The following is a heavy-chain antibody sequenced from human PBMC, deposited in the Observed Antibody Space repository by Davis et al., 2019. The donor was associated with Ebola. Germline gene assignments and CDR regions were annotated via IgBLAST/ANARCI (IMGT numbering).Heavy chain of an antibody. CDR2: IHYLGNT. J-gene: IGHJ6*02. V-gene: IGHV4-59*01. CDR1: GGSITNYF. D-gene: IGHD4-17*01. CDR3: ARGNYGDYIVLYYYNMDV. Sequence: SETLSLTCTVSGGSITNYFWSWIRQLPGKGLEWIGNIHYLGNTNCNPSLKSRVTMSVDTSKNQFSLKLSSVTAADTAVYYCARGNYGDYIVLYYYNMDVWGQGTTVTVSS.